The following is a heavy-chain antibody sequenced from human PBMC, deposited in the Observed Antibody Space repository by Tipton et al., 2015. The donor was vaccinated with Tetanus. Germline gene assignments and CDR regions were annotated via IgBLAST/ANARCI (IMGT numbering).Heavy chain of an antibody. CDR1: GGSFSGYY. CDR3: ARASNWFDS. Sequence: TLSLTCAVYGGSFSGYYWSWIRQPPGKGLEWIGEINHSGSTNYNPSLKSRVTISVDTSKNQFSLKLSSVTAADTAVYYCARASNWFDSWGQGTLVTVSS. V-gene: IGHV4-34*01. J-gene: IGHJ5*01. CDR2: INHSGST.